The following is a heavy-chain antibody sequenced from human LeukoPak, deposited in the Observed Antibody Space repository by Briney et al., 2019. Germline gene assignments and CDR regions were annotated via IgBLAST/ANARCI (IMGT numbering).Heavy chain of an antibody. CDR2: IYYSGST. Sequence: PSETLSLTCTVSGGSISSYYWSWIRQPPGKGLEWIGYIYYSGSTNYNPSLKSRVTISVDTSKNQFSLKLSSVTAADTAVYYCASGAEIRGPNSYYYGMDVWGQGTTVTVSS. CDR3: ASGAEIRGPNSYYYGMDV. D-gene: IGHD3-10*01. V-gene: IGHV4-59*01. J-gene: IGHJ6*02. CDR1: GGSISSYY.